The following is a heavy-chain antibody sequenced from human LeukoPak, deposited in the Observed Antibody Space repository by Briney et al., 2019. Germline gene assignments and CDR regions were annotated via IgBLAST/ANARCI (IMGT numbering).Heavy chain of an antibody. CDR2: ITGSGGST. V-gene: IGHV3-23*01. CDR3: AKDRVGATVDY. Sequence: GGSLRLSCAASGFTFSSYAMSWVRQAPGKGLEWVSVITGSGGSTNYAESVKGRFTISRDNSKNTLYLQMNSLRAEDTAVYYCAKDRVGATVDYWGQGTLVTVSS. CDR1: GFTFSSYA. D-gene: IGHD1-26*01. J-gene: IGHJ4*02.